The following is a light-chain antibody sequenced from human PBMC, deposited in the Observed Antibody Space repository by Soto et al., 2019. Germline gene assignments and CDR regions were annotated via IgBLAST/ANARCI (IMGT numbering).Light chain of an antibody. Sequence: QSALTQPASVSGSPGQSITISCTGTSSDVGGYNYVSWYQQHPGKAPKLMIYEVSNRPSGVPDRFSGSRSGSSASLAISGLQAEDEGDYYCQTYDKSLGGWVFGGGTKLTVL. CDR1: SSDVGGYNY. CDR3: QTYDKSLGGWV. CDR2: EVS. J-gene: IGLJ3*02. V-gene: IGLV2-14*01.